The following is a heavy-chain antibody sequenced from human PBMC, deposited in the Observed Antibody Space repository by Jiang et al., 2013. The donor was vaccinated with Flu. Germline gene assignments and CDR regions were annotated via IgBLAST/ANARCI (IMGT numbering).Heavy chain of an antibody. J-gene: IGHJ6*02. D-gene: IGHD1-1*01. V-gene: IGHV3-30*04. Sequence: SGGGVVQPGRSLRLSCAASGFTLSSYVVHWVRQAPGKGLEWVAVILYDGSNEYYADSVKGRFTISRDNSKNTVFLQMNTLRGEDTAVYYCARGGTGFDYYYGMDVWGQGTTVTVSS. CDR1: GFTLSSYV. CDR2: ILYDGSNE. CDR3: ARGGTGFDYYYGMDV.